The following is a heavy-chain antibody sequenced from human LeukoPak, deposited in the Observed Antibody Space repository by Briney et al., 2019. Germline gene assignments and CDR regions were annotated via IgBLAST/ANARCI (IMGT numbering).Heavy chain of an antibody. CDR2: ISRSSTYI. V-gene: IGHV3-21*01. CDR3: ARETDYADYSFDS. Sequence: GGSLRLSCAGSGFTFSNYNMNWVRQAPGKGLEWVASISRSSTYIYYADSVKGRFTISRDNAKNSVHLQMNSLRVEDTAVYSCARETDYADYSFDSCGQGTLVTVSS. D-gene: IGHD4-17*01. CDR1: GFTFSNYN. J-gene: IGHJ4*02.